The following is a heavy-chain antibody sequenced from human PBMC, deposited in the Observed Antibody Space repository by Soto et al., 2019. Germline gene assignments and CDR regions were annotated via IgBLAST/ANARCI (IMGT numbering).Heavy chain of an antibody. D-gene: IGHD2-15*01. CDR2: IFWDDTE. CDR1: GFSLSTNGVG. J-gene: IGHJ4*02. V-gene: IGHV2-5*02. Sequence: QITLKESGPTLVKPTQTLTLTCTFSGFSLSTNGVGVGWIRQPPGKALEWLALIFWDDTERCRPSLQSRLTITRDTSNYQVVLSMTNIDPVETATYFCAYALRGSSCSGASCYYFDYWGQGTLVTVSS. CDR3: AYALRGSSCSGASCYYFDY.